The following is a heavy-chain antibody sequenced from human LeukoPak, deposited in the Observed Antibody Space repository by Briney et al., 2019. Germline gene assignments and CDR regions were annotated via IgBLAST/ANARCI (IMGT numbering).Heavy chain of an antibody. CDR3: AKVTRIGRYFDWFGD. Sequence: GWSLRLSCPASVFTFSSYGMHWVRQAPGKGLEWVAVISYDGSNKYYADSVQGRFTISRDNSKNTLHLQMNSLRAEDTAVYYCAKVTRIGRYFDWFGDWGQGILVTVSS. CDR2: ISYDGSNK. CDR1: VFTFSSYG. J-gene: IGHJ5*02. D-gene: IGHD3-9*01. V-gene: IGHV3-30*18.